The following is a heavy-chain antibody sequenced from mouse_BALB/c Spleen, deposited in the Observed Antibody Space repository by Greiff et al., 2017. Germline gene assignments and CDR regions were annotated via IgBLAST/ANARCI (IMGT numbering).Heavy chain of an antibody. Sequence: EVKVVESGGGLVKPGGSLKLSCAASGFTFSSYTMSWVRQTPEKRLEWVATISSGGGNTYYPDSVKGRFTISRDNAKNNLYRQMSSLRSEDTALYYCARYGGNYAFDYWGQGTTLTVSS. V-gene: IGHV5-9*03. D-gene: IGHD2-1*01. CDR1: GFTFSSYT. J-gene: IGHJ2*01. CDR3: ARYGGNYAFDY. CDR2: ISSGGGNT.